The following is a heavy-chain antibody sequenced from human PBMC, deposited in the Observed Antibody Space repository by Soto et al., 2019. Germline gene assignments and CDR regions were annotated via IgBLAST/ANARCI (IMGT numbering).Heavy chain of an antibody. CDR1: GFTFSSYG. CDR2: ISYDGSNK. Sequence: GGSLRLSCAASGFTFSSYGMHWVRQASGKGLEWVAVISYDGSNKYYADSVKGRFTISRDNSKNTLYLQMNSLRAEDTAVYYCAKEGLGGDYGDYPYYFDYWGQGTLVTVSS. J-gene: IGHJ4*02. V-gene: IGHV3-30*18. D-gene: IGHD4-17*01. CDR3: AKEGLGGDYGDYPYYFDY.